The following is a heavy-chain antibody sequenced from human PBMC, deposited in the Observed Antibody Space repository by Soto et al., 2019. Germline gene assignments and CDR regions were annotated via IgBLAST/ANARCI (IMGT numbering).Heavy chain of an antibody. CDR2: IYWDDDK. CDR1: GFSLTTSGVG. V-gene: IGHV2-5*02. D-gene: IGHD3-3*01. J-gene: IGHJ4*02. Sequence: QITLNESGPTVVRPTETLTLTCRFSGFSLTTSGVGVGWIRQSPGKAPEWLALIYWDDDKRYSASLKSRLTITKDTSKNEVVLTLSDLDPTDTATYYCAHRVLRTVFGLVTTTAIYFDLWGQGTPVAVSS. CDR3: AHRVLRTVFGLVTTTAIYFDL.